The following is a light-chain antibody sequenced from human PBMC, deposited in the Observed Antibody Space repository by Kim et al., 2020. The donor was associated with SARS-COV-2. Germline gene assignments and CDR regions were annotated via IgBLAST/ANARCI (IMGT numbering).Light chain of an antibody. J-gene: IGLJ2*01. V-gene: IGLV2-14*03. Sequence: QSALTQPASVSGSPGQSITLSCTGTSCDIGGHDYVSWYQHHPGTAPKLIIYSVSQRPAGVSYRFSGSKSGTTAPLTISGLQAEDDADYYASSYTSRSRLVFGRGTKLTVL. CDR2: SVS. CDR1: SCDIGGHDY. CDR3: SSYTSRSRLV.